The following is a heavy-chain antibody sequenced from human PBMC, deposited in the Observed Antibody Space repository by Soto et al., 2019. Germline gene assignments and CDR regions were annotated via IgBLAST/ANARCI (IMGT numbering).Heavy chain of an antibody. J-gene: IGHJ4*02. CDR2: IYWDDDK. Sequence: QITLRESGPTLVQPTQTLTLTCTFSGFSLSTSGVGVAWIRQPPGKALEWLALIYWDDDKRYTPSLKNRLTITKDPSKNQVVLTMTNMDPMDTATYYCAKDVSDYWGQGTLVTVSS. CDR1: GFSLSTSGVG. V-gene: IGHV2-5*02. CDR3: AKDVSDY.